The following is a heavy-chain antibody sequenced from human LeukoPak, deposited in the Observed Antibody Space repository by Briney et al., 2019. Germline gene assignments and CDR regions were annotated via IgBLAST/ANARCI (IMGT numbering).Heavy chain of an antibody. CDR2: MNPNSGNA. J-gene: IGHJ5*02. CDR3: ARDNSARGANWFDP. D-gene: IGHD6-25*01. V-gene: IGHV1-8*01. Sequence: ASVKVSCKASGYTFTSHDINWLRPAAGQGLEWMGWMNPNSGNAGYAQNLQGRVTMTRDTSINTAYMELYSLTSEDTAVYYCARDNSARGANWFDPWGQGTLVTVSS. CDR1: GYTFTSHD.